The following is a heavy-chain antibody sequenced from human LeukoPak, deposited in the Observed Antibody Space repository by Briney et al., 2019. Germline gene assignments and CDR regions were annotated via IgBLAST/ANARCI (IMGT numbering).Heavy chain of an antibody. Sequence: GGSLRLSCAASGFTFSSYSMNWVRQAPGKGLEWVSSISSSSSYIYYADSVKGRFTISRDNAKNSLYLQMNSLRAEDTAVYYCARDQVPYDYVWGSFDHWGQGTLVTVSS. CDR2: ISSSSSYI. CDR3: ARDQVPYDYVWGSFDH. D-gene: IGHD3-16*01. J-gene: IGHJ4*02. V-gene: IGHV3-21*01. CDR1: GFTFSSYS.